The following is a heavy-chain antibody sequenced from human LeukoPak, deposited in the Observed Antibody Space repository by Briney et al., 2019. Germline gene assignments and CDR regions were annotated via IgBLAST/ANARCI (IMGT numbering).Heavy chain of an antibody. CDR2: VIPISGTA. CDR3: AREAVTTRGLPFDP. Sequence: ASVKVSCKASGGTFSSYAISWVRQAPGQGLEWMGGVIPISGTANYAQKFQGRVTITADESTSTAYMELSSLRSEDTAVYYCAREAVTTRGLPFDPWGQGTLVTVSS. J-gene: IGHJ5*02. D-gene: IGHD4-17*01. CDR1: GGTFSSYA. V-gene: IGHV1-69*13.